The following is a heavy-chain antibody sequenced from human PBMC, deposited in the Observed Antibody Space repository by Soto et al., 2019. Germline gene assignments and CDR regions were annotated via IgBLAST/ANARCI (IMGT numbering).Heavy chain of an antibody. V-gene: IGHV4-59*01. CDR1: GSSISPFY. Sequence: SETLSLTCTVSGSSISPFYWSWIRQPPGKGLEWIGYIYYTGSTKYNPSLKSRVTLSLGTSRNQLSLKLSSVTAADTAGYDGGRVGGYYADSPNFDYWGPGTLVTVSS. CDR3: GRVGGYYADSPNFDY. D-gene: IGHD4-17*01. CDR2: IYYTGST. J-gene: IGHJ4*02.